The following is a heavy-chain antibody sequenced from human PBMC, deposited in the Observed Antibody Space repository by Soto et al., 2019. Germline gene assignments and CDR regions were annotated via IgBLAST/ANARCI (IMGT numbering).Heavy chain of an antibody. V-gene: IGHV4-59*01. D-gene: IGHD6-19*01. J-gene: IGHJ3*02. CDR1: GGSISSYY. CDR3: AREADSSGWYSTRYAFDI. Sequence: SETLSLTCTVSGGSISSYYWSWIRQPPGKGLEWIGYIYYSGSTNYNPSLKSRVTISVDTSKNQFSLKLSSVTAADTAVYYCAREADSSGWYSTRYAFDIWGQGTRVTVSS. CDR2: IYYSGST.